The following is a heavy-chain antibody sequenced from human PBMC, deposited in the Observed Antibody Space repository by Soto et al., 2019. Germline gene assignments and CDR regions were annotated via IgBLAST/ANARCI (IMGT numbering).Heavy chain of an antibody. CDR2: IYHGGST. D-gene: IGHD3-22*01. J-gene: IGHJ5*01. Sequence: SVTLPRPCAVSGYSISSGYYWGWLRKTPGKGLEWIGSIYHGGSTYYYPSLNSRVTLTIDMTNNHVSLILNSVTAAHTAVYYCARVGPWVPYYYDCSPHTLENWFDPWGQGTLVTVSS. CDR1: GYSISSGYY. CDR3: ARVGPWVPYYYDCSPHTLENWFDP. V-gene: IGHV4-38-2*01.